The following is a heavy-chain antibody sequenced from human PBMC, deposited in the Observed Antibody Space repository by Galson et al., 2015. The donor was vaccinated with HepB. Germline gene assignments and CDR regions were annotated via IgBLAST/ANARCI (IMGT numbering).Heavy chain of an antibody. J-gene: IGHJ4*02. Sequence: QSGAEVKKPGESLRISCKASGYIFANWWISWVRQTPGKGLEWMGRIDPSDAYTNFSPTFQGHVTISLDKSISTVYLQWSSLKASDTATYYCARQARLRFSDVGDTQPCWGQGTPVTVSS. CDR2: IDPSDAYT. V-gene: IGHV5-10-1*01. CDR1: GYIFANWW. CDR3: ARQARLRFSDVGDTQPC. D-gene: IGHD3-16*01.